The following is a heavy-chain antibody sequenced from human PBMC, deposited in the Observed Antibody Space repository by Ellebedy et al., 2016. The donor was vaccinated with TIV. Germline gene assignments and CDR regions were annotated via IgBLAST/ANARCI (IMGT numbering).Heavy chain of an antibody. D-gene: IGHD2-2*01. J-gene: IGHJ5*02. Sequence: SETLSLTCIVSDGSIRPYYWTWVRQPPGKGLEWIGHIFYSETTNYNPSLESRVTISSDTSKNQFSLKLSSVTAADTAMYYCARSRYCDSTTCYEDYNYFGPWGQGTLVTVSS. CDR3: ARSRYCDSTTCYEDYNYFGP. CDR2: IFYSETT. V-gene: IGHV4-59*08. CDR1: DGSIRPYY.